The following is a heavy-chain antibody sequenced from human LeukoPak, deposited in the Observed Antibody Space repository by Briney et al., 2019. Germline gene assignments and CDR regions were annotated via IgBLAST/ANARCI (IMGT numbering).Heavy chain of an antibody. CDR1: GGSINSNNYY. J-gene: IGHJ3*02. V-gene: IGHV4-39*02. Sequence: SETLSLTCTVSGGSINSNNYYWGWIRQPPGKGLEWIGSIYSSGSAYYNPSLKSRVTISVDTSKNQFSLRLSSVTAADTAVYYCARDGTSSAAFDIWGQGTMVTVSS. CDR3: ARDGTSSAAFDI. CDR2: IYSSGSA. D-gene: IGHD1-26*01.